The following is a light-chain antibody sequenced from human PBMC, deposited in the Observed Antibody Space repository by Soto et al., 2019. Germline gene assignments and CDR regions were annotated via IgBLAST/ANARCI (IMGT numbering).Light chain of an antibody. CDR1: QDITSD. CDR3: QQFNAYPRT. Sequence: AIQLTQSLSSLSASLGDTVIITCRASQDITSDLAWYQQRPEKAPVLLIYDASRLESGVPPRFSGGGSGTEFSLTISSLQPEDFATYFCQQFNAYPRTFGQGTKVDIK. V-gene: IGKV1-13*02. CDR2: DAS. J-gene: IGKJ1*01.